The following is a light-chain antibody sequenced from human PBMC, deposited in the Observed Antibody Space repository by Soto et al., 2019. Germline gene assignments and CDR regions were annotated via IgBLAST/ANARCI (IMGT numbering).Light chain of an antibody. CDR3: QQYGSSGT. J-gene: IGKJ1*01. CDR2: GAS. Sequence: EIVMTQSPATLSVSPGERATLSCRASQSVGSKLAWYQQKPGQAPRLLIYGASTRATGIPARFSGSGSGTDFTLTISSLEPADSAVYYCQQYGSSGTFGQGTKVDI. V-gene: IGKV3-15*01. CDR1: QSVGSK.